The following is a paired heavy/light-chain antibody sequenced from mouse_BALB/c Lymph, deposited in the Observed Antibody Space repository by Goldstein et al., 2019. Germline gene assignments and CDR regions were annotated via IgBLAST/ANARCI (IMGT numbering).Light chain of an antibody. J-gene: IGKJ2*01. CDR3: QQRSSYPYT. V-gene: IGKV4-57*01. CDR1: SSVSY. CDR2: STS. Sequence: QIVLTQSPAIMSASPGEKVTITCSASSSVSYMHWFQQKPGTSPKLWIYSTSNLASGVPARFSGSGSGTSYSLTISRMEAEDAATYYCQQRSSYPYTFGGGTKLEIK.
Heavy chain of an antibody. CDR2: IYPYNGGT. V-gene: IGHV1S29*02. D-gene: IGHD1-1*01. CDR1: GYTFTDYN. CDR3: ARLTTGPLDY. J-gene: IGHJ4*01. Sequence: EVQLQQSGPELVKPGASVKISCKASGYTFTDYNMHWVKQSHGKSLEWIGYIYPYNGGTGYNQKFKSKATLTVDNSSSTAYMELRSLTSEDSAVYYCARLTTGPLDYWGQGTSVTVSS.